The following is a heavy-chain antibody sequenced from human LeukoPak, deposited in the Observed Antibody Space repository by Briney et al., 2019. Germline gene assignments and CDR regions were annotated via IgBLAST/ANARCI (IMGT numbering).Heavy chain of an antibody. CDR1: GGSISSGGYY. J-gene: IGHJ4*02. CDR2: IYYSGST. V-gene: IGHV4-31*03. CDR3: ARSSSWSSDY. D-gene: IGHD6-13*01. Sequence: SETLSLTCTVSGGSISSGGYYWSWIRQHPGKGLEWIGYIYYSGSTYYNPSLKSRVTISVDTSNNQFSLKLSSVTAADTAVYYCARSSSWSSDYWGQGTLVTVSS.